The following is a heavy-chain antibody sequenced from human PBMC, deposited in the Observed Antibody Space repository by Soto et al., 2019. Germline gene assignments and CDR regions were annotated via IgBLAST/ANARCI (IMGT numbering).Heavy chain of an antibody. J-gene: IGHJ6*02. CDR2: IDPSDSYT. Sequence: PGESLKISCKGSGYSFTSYWISWVRQMPGKGLEWMGRIDPSDSYTNYSPSFQGHVTISVDKSISTAYLQWSSLKASDTAMYYCASFSNIAARHYYGMDVWGQGTTVTVSS. V-gene: IGHV5-10-1*01. D-gene: IGHD6-6*01. CDR1: GYSFTSYW. CDR3: ASFSNIAARHYYGMDV.